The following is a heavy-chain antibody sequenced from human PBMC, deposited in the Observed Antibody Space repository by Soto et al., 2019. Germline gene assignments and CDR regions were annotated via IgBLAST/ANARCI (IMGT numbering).Heavy chain of an antibody. Sequence: QVQLVQSGDEVRKPGSSVKVSCKASGYIFVNYGIAWVRQAPGQGLEWMGWISPYSGNTHDASKVQGRLTMTTDTSTSTAYLDLGSLTSDDTDVYYCAMVDNYVTPTPQDVWGQGTTVTVSS. CDR3: AMVDNYVTPTPQDV. V-gene: IGHV1-18*01. CDR2: ISPYSGNT. CDR1: GYIFVNYG. D-gene: IGHD3-16*01. J-gene: IGHJ6*02.